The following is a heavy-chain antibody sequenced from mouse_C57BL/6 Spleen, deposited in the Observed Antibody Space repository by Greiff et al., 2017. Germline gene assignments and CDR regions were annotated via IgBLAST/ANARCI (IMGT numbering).Heavy chain of an antibody. V-gene: IGHV1-53*01. CDR2: INPSNGGT. J-gene: IGHJ3*01. D-gene: IGHD2-12*01. Sequence: VQLQQPGPELVKPGASVKLSCKASGYTFTSYWMHWVKQRPGQGLEWIGNINPSNGGTNYNEKFTSKTTLPVDTSSITAYMQLISLTSEDSAVYSCARGLVACSYWGQGTLVTVSA. CDR3: ARGLVACSY. CDR1: GYTFTSYW.